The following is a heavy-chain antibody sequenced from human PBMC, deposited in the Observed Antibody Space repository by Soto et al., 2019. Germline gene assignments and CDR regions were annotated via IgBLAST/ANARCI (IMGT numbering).Heavy chain of an antibody. CDR3: ARWGPAAPQYYYYGMDV. CDR2: INHSGST. J-gene: IGHJ6*02. V-gene: IGHV4-34*01. Sequence: QVQLQQWGAGLLKPSETLSLTCAVYGGSFSGYYWSWIRQPPGKGLEWFGEINHSGSTNYNPSLKCRVTLSVDTSKNQFSLKLGSVTAADTAVYYCARWGPAAPQYYYYGMDVWGQGTTVTVSS. CDR1: GGSFSGYY. D-gene: IGHD2-2*01.